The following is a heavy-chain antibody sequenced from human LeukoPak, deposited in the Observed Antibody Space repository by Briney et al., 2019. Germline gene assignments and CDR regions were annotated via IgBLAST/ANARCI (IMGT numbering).Heavy chain of an antibody. CDR2: IKSETYGGTT. J-gene: IGHJ4*02. V-gene: IGHV3-15*01. D-gene: IGHD3-22*01. CDR1: GFTFSQAW. CDR3: TTDYYDSVGYSSYY. Sequence: PGGSLRLSCAASGFTFSQAWMSWVRQAPGRGLDWVGRIKSETYGGTTDYAAPVSGRFTISRDDSKNTLYLQMNGLKAEDTAVYYCTTDYYDSVGYSSYYWGQGTLVIVSS.